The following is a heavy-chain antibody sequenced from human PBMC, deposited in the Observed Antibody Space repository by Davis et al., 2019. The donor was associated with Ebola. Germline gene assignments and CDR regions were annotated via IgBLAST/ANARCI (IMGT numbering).Heavy chain of an antibody. J-gene: IGHJ4*02. V-gene: IGHV4-61*08. Sequence: MPSETLSLTCAVSGGFVSSGGYSWSWIRQPPGKGLEWIGYIYYSGSTNYSPSLKSRVTISLDTSKNQFSLRLSSVTAADTAVYYCARGWDSSGWKDWGQGTLVTVSS. CDR2: IYYSGST. CDR3: ARGWDSSGWKD. D-gene: IGHD6-19*01. CDR1: GGFVSSGGYS.